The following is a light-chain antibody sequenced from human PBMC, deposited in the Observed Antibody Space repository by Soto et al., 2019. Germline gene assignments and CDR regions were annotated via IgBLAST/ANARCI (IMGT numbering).Light chain of an antibody. CDR2: DAS. Sequence: TLRWAGEESTSRSCPASQSVGSNLLAWYQQKPGQAPRLLIYDASNRATGIPARFIGSGSGTDFSLSIRSLAAEDFAVYYCLPPSILWTFGQGTKVDIK. CDR1: QSVGSN. V-gene: IGKV3-11*01. J-gene: IGKJ1*01. CDR3: LPPSILWT.